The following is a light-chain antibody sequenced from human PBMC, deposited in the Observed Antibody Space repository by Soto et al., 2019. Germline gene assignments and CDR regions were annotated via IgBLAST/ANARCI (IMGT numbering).Light chain of an antibody. V-gene: IGKV1-9*01. Sequence: SQWTQSPSVLSASVGDTVTITCRASQALSNYLAWYQQKPGKAPDLLIYSASTLQSGVPSRFSGSGSETEFSLTIRALQPEDFATYYCQQLSRYPLTFGGGTKVDIK. CDR2: SAS. CDR3: QQLSRYPLT. J-gene: IGKJ4*01. CDR1: QALSNY.